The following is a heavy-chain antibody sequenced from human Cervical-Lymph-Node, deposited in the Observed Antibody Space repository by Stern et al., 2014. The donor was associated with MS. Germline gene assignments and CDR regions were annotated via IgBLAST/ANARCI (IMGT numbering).Heavy chain of an antibody. CDR3: AKSSSRTGYYSRLDS. J-gene: IGHJ4*02. D-gene: IGHD3/OR15-3a*01. CDR1: GFTFINYG. CDR2: MSFDGSNK. Sequence: LQLEESGGGVVQPGRSLRLSCAASGFTFINYGMHWVRQAPGKGLEWVALMSFDGSNKYYADSVKGRFTISRDNSKPTMYLQMNSLRPEDTALYYCAKSSSRTGYYSRLDSWGQGTLVTVSS. V-gene: IGHV3-30*18.